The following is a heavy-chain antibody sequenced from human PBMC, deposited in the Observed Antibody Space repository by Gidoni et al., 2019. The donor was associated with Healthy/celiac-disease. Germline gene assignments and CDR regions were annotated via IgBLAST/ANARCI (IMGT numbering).Heavy chain of an antibody. Sequence: QLQLQESGPGLVKPSEPLSLTCTVSGGSISSSSYYWGWLRQPPGKGLEWIGSNYYSGSTYYNTSLKSRVTISVDTSKNQFSLKLSSVTAADTAVYYCARQGSYYDSMGGFDYWGQGTLVTVSS. V-gene: IGHV4-39*01. CDR3: ARQGSYYDSMGGFDY. D-gene: IGHD3-22*01. CDR1: GGSISSSSYY. J-gene: IGHJ4*02. CDR2: NYYSGST.